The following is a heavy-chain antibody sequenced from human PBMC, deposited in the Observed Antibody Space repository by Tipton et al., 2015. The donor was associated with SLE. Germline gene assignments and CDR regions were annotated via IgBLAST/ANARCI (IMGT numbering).Heavy chain of an antibody. CDR3: AKGTTDIDW. D-gene: IGHD1-1*01. V-gene: IGHV3-33*06. Sequence: SLRLSCAASGFTFSSYGMHWVRQAPGTGLEWVAVIWYDGSNKYYADSVKGRFTISRDNSKNTLYLQMDSPRAEDTAVYYCAKGTTDIDWWGQGTLVTVSS. CDR1: GFTFSSYG. J-gene: IGHJ4*02. CDR2: IWYDGSNK.